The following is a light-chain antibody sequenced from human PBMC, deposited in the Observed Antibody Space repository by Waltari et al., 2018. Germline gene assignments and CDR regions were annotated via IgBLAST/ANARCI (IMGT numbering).Light chain of an antibody. J-gene: IGKJ2*01. CDR2: GAS. Sequence: EIVMTQSPDPLSVSPGERATLPCRASQSVSSNLAWYQQKPGHAPRLLIYGASTRATGIPARFSGSGSGTEFTLTISSMQSEDFAVYYCQQYNNWPLYTFGQGTKLEIK. CDR3: QQYNNWPLYT. V-gene: IGKV3-15*01. CDR1: QSVSSN.